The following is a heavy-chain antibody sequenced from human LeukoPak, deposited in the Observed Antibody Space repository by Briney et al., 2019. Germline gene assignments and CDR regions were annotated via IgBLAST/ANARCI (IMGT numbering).Heavy chain of an antibody. D-gene: IGHD5-18*01. CDR1: GFTFSSYG. CDR2: IWFDGSNK. J-gene: IGHJ4*02. V-gene: IGHV3-33*01. CDR3: ARDRGYSYGHCFDY. Sequence: GGSLRLSCAASGFTFSSYGMHWVRQAPGKGLEWVALIWFDGSNKYYADSVKGRFTISRDNSKNTLYLQMDSLRDEDTAAYYCARDRGYSYGHCFDYWGQGTLGTVSS.